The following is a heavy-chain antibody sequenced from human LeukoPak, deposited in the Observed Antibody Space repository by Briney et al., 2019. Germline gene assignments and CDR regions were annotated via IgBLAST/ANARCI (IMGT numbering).Heavy chain of an antibody. CDR3: ARGVTNCSGGSCYSRHNWFDP. J-gene: IGHJ5*02. CDR1: GGFFSGYY. D-gene: IGHD2-15*01. Sequence: SGTLSLTCAVYGGFFSGYYWSWIRQPPGKGLEWIGEINHSGSTDYNPSLKSRVTISVDTSKNQFSLKLSSVTAADTAVYYCARGVTNCSGGSCYSRHNWFDPWGQGTLVTVSS. CDR2: INHSGST. V-gene: IGHV4-34*01.